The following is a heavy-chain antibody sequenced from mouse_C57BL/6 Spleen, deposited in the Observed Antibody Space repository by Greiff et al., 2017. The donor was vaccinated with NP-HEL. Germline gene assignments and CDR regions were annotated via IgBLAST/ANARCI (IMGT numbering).Heavy chain of an antibody. D-gene: IGHD4-1*01. CDR1: GFTFTDYY. J-gene: IGHJ1*03. CDR2: IRNKANGYTT. Sequence: EVKLVESGGGLVQPGGSLSLSCAASGFTFTDYYMSWVRQPPGKALEWLGFIRNKANGYTTEYSASVKGRFTISRDNSQSILYLQMNALRAEDSATYYCARLWDEAGYFDVWGTGTTVTVSS. V-gene: IGHV7-3*01. CDR3: ARLWDEAGYFDV.